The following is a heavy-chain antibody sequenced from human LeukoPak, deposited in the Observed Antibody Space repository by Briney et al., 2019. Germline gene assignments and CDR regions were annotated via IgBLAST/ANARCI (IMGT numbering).Heavy chain of an antibody. V-gene: IGHV4-4*09. CDR2: IYTSGST. D-gene: IGHD3-22*01. J-gene: IGHJ3*02. CDR3: ARIELEFYYDSSGYYWSNGAFDI. Sequence: PSETLSLTCTVSGGPISSYYWSWIRQPPGKGLEWIGYIYTSGSTNYNPSLKSRVTISVDTSKNQFSLKLSSVTAADTAVYYCARIELEFYYDSSGYYWSNGAFDIWGQGTMVTVSS. CDR1: GGPISSYY.